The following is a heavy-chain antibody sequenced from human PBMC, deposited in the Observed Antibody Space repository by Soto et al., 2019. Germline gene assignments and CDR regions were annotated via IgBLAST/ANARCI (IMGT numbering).Heavy chain of an antibody. CDR3: ARERVAGTRKYYYGMDV. CDR2: IIPIFGTA. CDR1: GYTFTSYG. J-gene: IGHJ6*02. V-gene: IGHV1-69*13. D-gene: IGHD6-19*01. Sequence: SVKVSCKASGYTFTSYGISWVRQAPGQGLEWMGGIIPIFGTANYAQKFQGRVTITADESTSTAYMELSSLRSEDTAVYYCARERVAGTRKYYYGMDVWGQGTTVTVSS.